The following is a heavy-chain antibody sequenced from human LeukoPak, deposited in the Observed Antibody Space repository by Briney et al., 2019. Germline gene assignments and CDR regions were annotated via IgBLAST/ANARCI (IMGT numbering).Heavy chain of an antibody. CDR3: AREGGCCSSTSCPRNYYYGMDV. CDR1: GGAISSYY. J-gene: IGHJ6*04. D-gene: IGHD2-2*01. V-gene: IGHV4-59*01. CDR2: IYYSGST. Sequence: SETLSLTCTVSGGAISSYYWSWIRQPPGKGQEWIGYIYYSGSTNYNPSLKSRVTISVDTSKNQFSLKLSSVTAADTAVYYGAREGGCCSSTSCPRNYYYGMDVWGKGTTVTVSS.